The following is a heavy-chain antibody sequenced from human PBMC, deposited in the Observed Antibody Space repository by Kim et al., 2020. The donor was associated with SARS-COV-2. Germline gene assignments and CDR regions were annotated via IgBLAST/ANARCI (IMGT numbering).Heavy chain of an antibody. Sequence: GESLKISCKGSGYTFATSWIAWVRQTPGKGLEWMGIIYPGDSDTTYGPSFQGQVIISADKSISTAYLQWNSLKDSDTAIYYCARRNSGSYHPDYWGQGTLVTVSS. V-gene: IGHV5-51*01. CDR2: IYPGDSDT. CDR1: GYTFATSW. D-gene: IGHD1-26*01. CDR3: ARRNSGSYHPDY. J-gene: IGHJ4*02.